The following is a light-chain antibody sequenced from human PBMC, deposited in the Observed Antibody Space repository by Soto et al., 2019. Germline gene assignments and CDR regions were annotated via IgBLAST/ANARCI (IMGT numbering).Light chain of an antibody. CDR2: DVT. V-gene: IGLV2-14*03. CDR3: SSYTTINTVVL. J-gene: IGLJ2*01. Sequence: QSALTKPASVSGFPGQSITISCTGTTRDIGAYNYVSWYQHHPGKAPKLLIYDVTDRPSGVSDRFSGSKSGNTASLTISGLQAEDEADYFCSSYTTINTVVLFGGGTKLTVL. CDR1: TRDIGAYNY.